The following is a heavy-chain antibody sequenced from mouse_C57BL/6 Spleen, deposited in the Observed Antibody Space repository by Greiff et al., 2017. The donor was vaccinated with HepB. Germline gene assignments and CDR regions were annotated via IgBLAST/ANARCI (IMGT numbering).Heavy chain of an antibody. CDR3: ARGFITTVVGDY. V-gene: IGHV1-80*01. Sequence: QVQLKESGAELVKPGASVKISCKASGYAFSSYWMNWVKQRPGKGLEWIGQIYPGDGDTNYNGKFKGKATLTADKSSSTAYMQLSSLTSEDSAVYFCARGFITTVVGDYWGQGTTLTVSS. CDR1: GYAFSSYW. CDR2: IYPGDGDT. D-gene: IGHD1-1*01. J-gene: IGHJ2*01.